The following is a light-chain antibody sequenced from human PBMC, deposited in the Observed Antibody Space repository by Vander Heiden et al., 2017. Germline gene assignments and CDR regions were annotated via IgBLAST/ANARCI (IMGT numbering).Light chain of an antibody. CDR3: QQYYTSPET. V-gene: IGKV4-1*01. J-gene: IGKJ1*01. Sequence: DIVMTQSPDSLAVSLGERPTINCRSSQSVLYRSNNKNYLAWYLQKPGQPPKLLIYWASTRESGVPDRFSGGGSGTDVTLTISSLQAEDVAVYYCQQYYTSPETFGQGTKVEIK. CDR1: QSVLYRSNNKNY. CDR2: WAS.